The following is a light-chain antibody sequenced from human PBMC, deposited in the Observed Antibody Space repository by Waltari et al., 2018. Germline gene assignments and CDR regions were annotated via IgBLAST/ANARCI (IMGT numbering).Light chain of an antibody. CDR3: NSYTSSTTWV. J-gene: IGLJ3*02. V-gene: IGLV2-14*01. Sequence: QSALTQPASVSGSPGQSITISCTGTSSDVGTYNYVSWYQQHPGKAPKLMIYDVNKRPSGVSDRFSGSKSENTASLTISGLQADDEADYYCNSYTSSTTWVFGGGTKLTVL. CDR1: SSDVGTYNY. CDR2: DVN.